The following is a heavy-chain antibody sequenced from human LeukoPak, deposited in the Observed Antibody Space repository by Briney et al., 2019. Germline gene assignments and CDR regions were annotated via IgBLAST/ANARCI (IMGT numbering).Heavy chain of an antibody. CDR1: GYTFTGYS. Sequence: ASVRVSCKASGYTFTGYSIYWVRQTPGQKLEWMGWINPKTGTANSAQKFQGRVTMTRDTSISTVYMEVRSLRSDDTALYYCARAHERQLWSSGVDYWGQGTLVTVSS. V-gene: IGHV1-2*02. CDR2: INPKTGTA. J-gene: IGHJ4*02. D-gene: IGHD5-18*01. CDR3: ARAHERQLWSSGVDY.